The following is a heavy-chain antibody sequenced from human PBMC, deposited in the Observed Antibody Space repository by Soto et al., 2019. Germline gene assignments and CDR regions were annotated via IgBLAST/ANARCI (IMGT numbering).Heavy chain of an antibody. J-gene: IGHJ4*02. CDR2: IIPIFGTA. D-gene: IGHD3-22*01. V-gene: IGHV1-69*13. CDR1: GGTFSSYA. Sequence: SVKVSCKASGGTFSSYAISWVRQAPGQGLEWMGGIIPIFGTANYAQKFQGRVTITADESTSTAYMELSSLRSEDTAVYYCARGGSSRYYYDSSGYDFFDYWGQGTLVTVSS. CDR3: ARGGSSRYYYDSSGYDFFDY.